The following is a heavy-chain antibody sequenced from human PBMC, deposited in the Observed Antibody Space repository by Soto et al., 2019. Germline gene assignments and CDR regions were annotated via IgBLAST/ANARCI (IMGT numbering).Heavy chain of an antibody. Sequence: PSETLSLTCAVSGYSISSGYYWGWTRQSPGKGLEWIGSIYHRGSTYYNPSLKSRVTISLDTSKNQFSLRLTSVTAADTAVYYCVRGGDTMVRGVIIFYYYCMDVWGQGTTVTVS. J-gene: IGHJ6*02. CDR2: IYHRGST. CDR3: VRGGDTMVRGVIIFYYYCMDV. D-gene: IGHD3-10*01. CDR1: GYSISSGYY. V-gene: IGHV4-38-2*01.